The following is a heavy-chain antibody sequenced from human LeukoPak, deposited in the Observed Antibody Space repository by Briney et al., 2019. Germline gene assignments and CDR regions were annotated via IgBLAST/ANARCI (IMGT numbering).Heavy chain of an antibody. CDR3: ATDLHGSGSFDY. J-gene: IGHJ4*02. CDR1: GYTLTELS. V-gene: IGHV1-24*01. CDR2: FDPEDGET. Sequence: WASVKVSCKVSGYTLTELSMHWVRQAPGKGLEWMGGFDPEDGETVYAQKFQGRVTMTEDTSTDTAYMELSSLRSEDTAVYYCATDLHGSGSFDYWGQGTLVTVSS. D-gene: IGHD3-10*01.